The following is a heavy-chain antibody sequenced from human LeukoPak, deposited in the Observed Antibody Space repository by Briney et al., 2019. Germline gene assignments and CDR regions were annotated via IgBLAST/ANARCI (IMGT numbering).Heavy chain of an antibody. V-gene: IGHV1-24*01. Sequence: ASVKVSCKVSGYTLTELSMHWVRQAPGKGLEWMGGSDPEDGETIYAQKFQGRVTMTEDTSTDTAYMELSSLRSEGTAVYYCATPRDSGSYRDYWGQGTLVTVSS. J-gene: IGHJ4*02. CDR1: GYTLTELS. CDR3: ATPRDSGSYRDY. CDR2: SDPEDGET. D-gene: IGHD1-26*01.